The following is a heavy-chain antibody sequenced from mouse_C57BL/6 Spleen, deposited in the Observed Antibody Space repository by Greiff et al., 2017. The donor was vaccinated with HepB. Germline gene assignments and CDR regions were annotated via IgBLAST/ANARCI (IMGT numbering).Heavy chain of an antibody. CDR1: GFTFSSYA. V-gene: IGHV5-4*01. Sequence: EVKVVESGGGLVKPGGSLKLSCAASGFTFSSYAMSWVRQTPEKRLEWVATISDGGSYTYYPDNVKGRFTISRDNAKNNLYLQMSHLKSEDTAMYYCAREHYYGSSLYYAMDYWGQGTSVTVSS. CDR2: ISDGGSYT. J-gene: IGHJ4*01. D-gene: IGHD1-1*01. CDR3: AREHYYGSSLYYAMDY.